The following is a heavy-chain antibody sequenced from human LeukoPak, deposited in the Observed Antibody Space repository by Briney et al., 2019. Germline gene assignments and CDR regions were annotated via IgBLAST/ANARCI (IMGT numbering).Heavy chain of an antibody. Sequence: GASVKVSCKASGYTFTGYYMHWVRQAPGQGLEWMGRINPNSGGTSYAQKFQGRVTMTRDTSISTAYMELSRLRSDDTAVYYCAANFDWLPFDYWGQGTLVTVSS. D-gene: IGHD3-9*01. CDR2: INPNSGGT. CDR3: AANFDWLPFDY. V-gene: IGHV1-2*06. J-gene: IGHJ4*02. CDR1: GYTFTGYY.